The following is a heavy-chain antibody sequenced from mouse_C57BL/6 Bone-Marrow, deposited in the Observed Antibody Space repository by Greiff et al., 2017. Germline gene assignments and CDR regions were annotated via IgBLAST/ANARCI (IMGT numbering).Heavy chain of an antibody. D-gene: IGHD2-2*01. V-gene: IGHV2-2*01. CDR3: ARNALRGYGYFDY. CDR1: GFSLTSYG. Sequence: QVQLQQSGPGLVQPSQSLSITCTVSGFSLTSYGVHWVRQSPGKGLEWLGVIWSGGSKDYNAAFISRLSISKDNSKSQVFFKMNSLQADDTAIYYCARNALRGYGYFDYWGQGTTLTVSS. J-gene: IGHJ2*01. CDR2: IWSGGSK.